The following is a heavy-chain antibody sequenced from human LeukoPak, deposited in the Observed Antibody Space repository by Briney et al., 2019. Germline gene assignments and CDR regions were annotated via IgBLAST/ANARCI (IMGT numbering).Heavy chain of an antibody. CDR1: GDSVSSNSAA. Sequence: SQTLSLTCAISGDSVSSNSAAWNWIRQSPSRGLEWLGRTYYGSKWYTEYAVSVKSRITINPDTSKNQFFLQLNSVTPEDTAVYYCAPTLGSGSYIGLWFDPWGQGTLVTVSS. CDR3: APTLGSGSYIGLWFDP. J-gene: IGHJ5*02. D-gene: IGHD3-10*01. V-gene: IGHV6-1*01. CDR2: TYYGSKWYT.